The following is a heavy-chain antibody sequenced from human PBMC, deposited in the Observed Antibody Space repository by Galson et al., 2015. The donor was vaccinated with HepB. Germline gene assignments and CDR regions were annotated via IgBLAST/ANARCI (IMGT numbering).Heavy chain of an antibody. D-gene: IGHD1-7*01. Sequence: SLRLSCAASGFTFSSYGMHWVRQAPGKGLEWVAVIWYDGSNKYYADSVKGRFTISRDNSKNTLYLQMNSLRAEDTAVYYCARGQLPLGYQFDYWGQGTLVTVSS. CDR1: GFTFSSYG. V-gene: IGHV3-33*08. J-gene: IGHJ4*02. CDR2: IWYDGSNK. CDR3: ARGQLPLGYQFDY.